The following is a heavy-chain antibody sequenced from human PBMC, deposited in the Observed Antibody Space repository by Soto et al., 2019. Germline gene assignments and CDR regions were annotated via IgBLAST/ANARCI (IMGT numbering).Heavy chain of an antibody. Sequence: SSGGYYWSWIRQQPGKGLEWVSGISWNSGSIGYADSVKGRFTTSRDNAKNSLYLQMNSLRAEDTALYYCAKASERLRFLEWLSRPYGMDVWGQGTTVTVS. D-gene: IGHD3-3*01. V-gene: IGHV3-9*01. CDR1: SSGGYY. CDR2: ISWNSGSI. CDR3: AKASERLRFLEWLSRPYGMDV. J-gene: IGHJ6*02.